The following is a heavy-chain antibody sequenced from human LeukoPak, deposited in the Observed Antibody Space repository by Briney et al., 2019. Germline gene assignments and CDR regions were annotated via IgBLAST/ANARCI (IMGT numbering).Heavy chain of an antibody. Sequence: SETLSLTCTVSGGSVSSGSYYWSWIRQPPGQGLEWIVYIYYSGSTNYNPTLKIRVTISVATSKNKFPLKLSDRTGADTAVYYCAGAMVQLERRIWFDPWGQGTLVTVSS. CDR3: AGAMVQLERRIWFDP. J-gene: IGHJ5*02. CDR1: GGSVSSGSYY. V-gene: IGHV4-61*01. D-gene: IGHD1-1*01. CDR2: IYYSGST.